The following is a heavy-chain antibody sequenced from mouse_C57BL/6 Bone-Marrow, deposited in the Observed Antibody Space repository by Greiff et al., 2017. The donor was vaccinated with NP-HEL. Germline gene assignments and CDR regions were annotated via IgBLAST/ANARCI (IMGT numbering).Heavy chain of an antibody. Sequence: QVQLQQPGAELVMPGASVKLSCKASGYTFTSYWMHWVKQRPGQGLEWIGEIDPSDSYNNYNQQFKGKSTLTVDKSSRSAYMQLSSLTSEDSAVYYCARGYYGSSYAMDYWGQGTSVTVSS. CDR1: GYTFTSYW. CDR3: ARGYYGSSYAMDY. CDR2: IDPSDSYN. J-gene: IGHJ4*01. D-gene: IGHD1-1*01. V-gene: IGHV1-69*01.